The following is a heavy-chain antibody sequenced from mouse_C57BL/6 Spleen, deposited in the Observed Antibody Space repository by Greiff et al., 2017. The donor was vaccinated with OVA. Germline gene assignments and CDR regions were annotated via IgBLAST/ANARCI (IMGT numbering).Heavy chain of an antibody. CDR2: ISDGGSYT. D-gene: IGHD1-2*01. CDR1: GFTFSSYA. Sequence: EVNVVESGGGLVKPGGSLKLSCAASGFTFSSYAMSWVRQTPEKRLEWVATISDGGSYTYYPDNVKGRFTISRDNAKNNLYLQMSHLKSEDTAMYYCARDHYSYSMDYWGQGTSVTVSS. V-gene: IGHV5-4*01. J-gene: IGHJ4*01. CDR3: ARDHYSYSMDY.